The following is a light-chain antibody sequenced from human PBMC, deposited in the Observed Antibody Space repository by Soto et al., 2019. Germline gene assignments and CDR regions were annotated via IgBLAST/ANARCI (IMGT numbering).Light chain of an antibody. CDR1: QNIFSW. V-gene: IGKV1-5*03. Sequence: DIQMPQSPSTLSASGGDRVTITCRASQNIFSWLAWYRQTPGKAPNLLIYKAYTLQGEVPSSFSGSGSGTEFTLTISSLQPDDFATYYCQQYNSYPYTFGKGTKLEIQ. CDR3: QQYNSYPYT. CDR2: KAY. J-gene: IGKJ2*01.